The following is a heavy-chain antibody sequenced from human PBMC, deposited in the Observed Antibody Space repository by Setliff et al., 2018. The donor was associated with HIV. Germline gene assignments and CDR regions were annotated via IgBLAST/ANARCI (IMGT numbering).Heavy chain of an antibody. CDR2: ITSSGTYT. CDR1: YS. V-gene: IGHV3-21*04. D-gene: IGHD3-10*01. J-gene: IGHJ6*03. CDR3: AREGYGSGSYYLYYYYMDV. Sequence: YSMNWVRQAPGKGLEWVSSITSSGTYTYYADSVKGRFTISRDNAKNSLYLQMNSLRAEDTALYYCAREGYGSGSYYLYYYYMDVWGKGTTVTVSS.